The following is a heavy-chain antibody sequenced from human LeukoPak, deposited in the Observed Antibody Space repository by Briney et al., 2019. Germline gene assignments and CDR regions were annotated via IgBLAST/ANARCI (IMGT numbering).Heavy chain of an antibody. Sequence: PGGSLRLSCAASGFTFSSYSMNWVRQAPGKGLEWVSSISSSSSYIYYADSVKGRFTISRDNAKNSLYLQMNSLRAEDTAVYYCARDLKPRYYVSNWFDPWGQGTLVTVSS. CDR2: ISSSSSYI. CDR1: GFTFSSYS. CDR3: ARDLKPRYYVSNWFDP. J-gene: IGHJ5*02. V-gene: IGHV3-21*01. D-gene: IGHD3-16*01.